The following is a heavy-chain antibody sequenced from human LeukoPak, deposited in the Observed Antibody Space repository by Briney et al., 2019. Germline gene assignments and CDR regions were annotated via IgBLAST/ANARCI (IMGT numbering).Heavy chain of an antibody. V-gene: IGHV1-69*02. J-gene: IGHJ3*02. Sequence: ASVKVSCKASGGPFRSYTINWVLLVPGQGLEWMGRIFPIINMANYAQKFHGRVTIIADKSTNTAYMELSSLRPEDTAVYYCARGRGEMATIKGCAFDIWGQGTMVTVSS. CDR2: IFPIINMA. CDR3: ARGRGEMATIKGCAFDI. D-gene: IGHD5-24*01. CDR1: GGPFRSYT.